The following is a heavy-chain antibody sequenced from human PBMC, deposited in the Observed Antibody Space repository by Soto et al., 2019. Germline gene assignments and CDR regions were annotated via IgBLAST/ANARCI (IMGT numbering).Heavy chain of an antibody. CDR1: GFTFTTYA. J-gene: IGHJ4*02. V-gene: IGHV3-23*01. CDR2: VTPGGKNT. D-gene: IGHD5-12*01. CDR3: AKRHGSPQEENYLDY. Sequence: EVQLLESGGGLVQPGGSLRLSCAASGFTFTTYAMTWVRQTPGKGLEWVSLVTPGGKNTFYADSVKARFTISRDNSKNTVYLQMNSLRVDDTAIYYCAKRHGSPQEENYLDYWGQGILVTVSS.